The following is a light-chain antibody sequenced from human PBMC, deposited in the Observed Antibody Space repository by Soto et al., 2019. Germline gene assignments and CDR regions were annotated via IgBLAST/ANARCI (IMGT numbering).Light chain of an antibody. Sequence: EIVLTQSPATLSLSPGERATLSCRASQSVSSDLAWYQQKPGQAPRLLLYESSNRATAIPARFSGSGSGTDFTPTISSLEPEDFAVYYCQQRSNWPPYTFGQGTKLEIK. CDR1: QSVSSD. CDR3: QQRSNWPPYT. CDR2: ESS. V-gene: IGKV3-11*01. J-gene: IGKJ2*01.